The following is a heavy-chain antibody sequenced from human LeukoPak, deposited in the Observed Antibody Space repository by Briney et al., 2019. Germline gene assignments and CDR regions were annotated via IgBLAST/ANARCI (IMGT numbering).Heavy chain of an antibody. CDR2: IYHSGIT. Sequence: SETLSLTCAVSAYSISSGYRWGWIRQPPGKGLEWIGSIYHSGITYYNPSLKSRVTISVDTSKNQFSLKLSSVTATDTAVYYCARTILWFGEFPDAFDIWGQGTMVTVSS. CDR1: AYSISSGYR. D-gene: IGHD3-10*01. V-gene: IGHV4-38-2*01. J-gene: IGHJ3*02. CDR3: ARTILWFGEFPDAFDI.